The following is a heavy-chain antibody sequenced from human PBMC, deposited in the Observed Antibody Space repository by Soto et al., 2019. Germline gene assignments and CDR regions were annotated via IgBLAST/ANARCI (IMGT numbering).Heavy chain of an antibody. CDR2: ISAYNGNT. CDR1: GYTFTSYG. D-gene: IGHD3-22*01. CDR3: ARDREITMIVVVIPDAFDI. Sequence: QVQLVQSGAEVKKPGASVKVSCKASGYTFTSYGISWGRQAPGQGLEWMGWISAYNGNTNYAQKLQGRVTMTTDTSTSTACMELRSLRSDDTAVYYCARDREITMIVVVIPDAFDIWGQGTMVTVSS. V-gene: IGHV1-18*01. J-gene: IGHJ3*02.